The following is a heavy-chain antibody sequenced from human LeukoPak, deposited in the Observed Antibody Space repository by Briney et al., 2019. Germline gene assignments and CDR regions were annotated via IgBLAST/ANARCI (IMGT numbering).Heavy chain of an antibody. D-gene: IGHD4-17*01. V-gene: IGHV4-30-4*01. Sequence: SETLSLTCTVSGGSISSGDYYWSWIRQPPGKGREWIGYIYYSGSTYYNPSLKSRVTISVDTSKNQFSLKLSSVTAADTAVYYCAVSYGDYVGIDWFDPWGQGTLVTVSS. CDR3: AVSYGDYVGIDWFDP. CDR1: GGSISSGDYY. J-gene: IGHJ5*02. CDR2: IYYSGST.